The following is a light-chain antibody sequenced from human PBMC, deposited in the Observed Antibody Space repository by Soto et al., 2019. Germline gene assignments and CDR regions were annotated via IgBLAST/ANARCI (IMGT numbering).Light chain of an antibody. V-gene: IGKV3-15*01. CDR3: QQYNNWPPLT. CDR2: GAS. CDR1: QSVSSN. J-gene: IGKJ5*01. Sequence: EIVMTQSPATLSVSPGERATLSCRASQSVSSNLAWYQQKPGQAPRLLIYGASPRATGIPARFSGSGSGTEFTRTISSLQSEDFAVYYWQQYNNWPPLTFGQGTRLEIK.